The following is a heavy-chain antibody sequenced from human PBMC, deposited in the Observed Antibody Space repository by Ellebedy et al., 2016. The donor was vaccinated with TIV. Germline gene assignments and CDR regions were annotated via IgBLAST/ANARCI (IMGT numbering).Heavy chain of an antibody. CDR3: ASGADILTGYYVVAVGYMDV. CDR1: GYTFTSYG. CDR2: ISAYNGNT. D-gene: IGHD3-9*01. V-gene: IGHV1-18*01. Sequence: ASVKVSXKASGYTFTSYGISWVRQAPGQGLEWMGWISAYNGNTNYAQKLQGRVTMTTDTSTSTAYMELRSLRSEDTAVYYCASGADILTGYYVVAVGYMDVWGKGTTVTVSS. J-gene: IGHJ6*03.